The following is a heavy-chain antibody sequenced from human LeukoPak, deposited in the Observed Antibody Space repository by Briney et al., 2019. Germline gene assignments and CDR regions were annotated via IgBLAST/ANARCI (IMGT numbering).Heavy chain of an antibody. D-gene: IGHD2-15*01. CDR2: IYHSGST. J-gene: IGHJ4*02. CDR3: ASSLSGAYYFDY. V-gene: IGHV4-30-2*01. CDR1: GGSISSGGYS. Sequence: SETLSLTCAVSGGSISSGGYSWSWIRQPPGKGLEWIGYIYHSGSTYYNPSLKSRVTISVDRSKSQFSLKLSSVTAADTAVYYCASSLSGAYYFDYWGQGTLVTVSS.